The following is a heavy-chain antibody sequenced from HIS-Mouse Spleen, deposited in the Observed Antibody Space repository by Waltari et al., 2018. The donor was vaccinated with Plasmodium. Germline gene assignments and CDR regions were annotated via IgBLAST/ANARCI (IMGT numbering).Heavy chain of an antibody. CDR3: ASSWYWYFDL. Sequence: EVKLVESGGGLVQPGGSRSLSCAAAGFPFSSYWMSWVSQAPGKGLEWVANIKQDGSEKYYVDSVKGRFTISRDNAKNSLYLQMNSLRAEDTAVYYCASSWYWYFDLWGRGTLVTVSS. V-gene: IGHV3-7*01. J-gene: IGHJ2*01. CDR2: IKQDGSEK. CDR1: GFPFSSYW. D-gene: IGHD6-13*01.